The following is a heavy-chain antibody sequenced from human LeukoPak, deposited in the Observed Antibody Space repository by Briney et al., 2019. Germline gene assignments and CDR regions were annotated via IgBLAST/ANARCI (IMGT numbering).Heavy chain of an antibody. J-gene: IGHJ4*02. D-gene: IGHD1-1*01. V-gene: IGHV3-21*01. Sequence: GGSLRLSCAASGFTFSSYSMNWVRQAPGKGLEWVSSISSSSSSIYYADSVKGRFTVSKDNSKNTLYLQMSSLTVEDTAIYYCAKEKYNFGYFEYWGQGILVTVSS. CDR2: ISSSSSSI. CDR1: GFTFSSYS. CDR3: AKEKYNFGYFEY.